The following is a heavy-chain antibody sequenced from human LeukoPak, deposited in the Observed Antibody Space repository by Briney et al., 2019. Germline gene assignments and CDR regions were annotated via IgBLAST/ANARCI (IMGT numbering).Heavy chain of an antibody. D-gene: IGHD5-18*01. CDR3: ARDRYSYGDF. CDR1: GFTFSSYW. J-gene: IGHJ4*02. CDR2: IKQDGSEK. V-gene: IGHV3-7*01. Sequence: GGSLRLSCAASGFTFSSYWMSWVRQAPGKGLEWMANIKQDGSEKYYVDSVKGRFTISRDNAENTLYLQMSSLRAEDTAVYYCARDRYSYGDFWGQGTLVTVSS.